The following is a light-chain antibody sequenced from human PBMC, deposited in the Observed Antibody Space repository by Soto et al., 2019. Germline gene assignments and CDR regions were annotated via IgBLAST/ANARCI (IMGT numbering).Light chain of an antibody. CDR1: NFVIRS. CDR3: QVWDSRSGHVI. J-gene: IGLJ2*01. CDR2: YNG. V-gene: IGLV3-21*04. Sequence: SYELTQAPSVSVAPGKTASITCGRDNFVIRSVHWYQQKAGQAPTLVGSYNGDRPSGIPERFSVSNSGNTATLTISRVEAGDEADYYCQVWDSRSGHVIFGGGTKLTVL.